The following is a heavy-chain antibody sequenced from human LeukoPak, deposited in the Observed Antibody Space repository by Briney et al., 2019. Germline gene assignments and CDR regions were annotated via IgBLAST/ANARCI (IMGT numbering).Heavy chain of an antibody. Sequence: GESLKISCAASGFTFSSYGMHWVRQAPGKGLEWVAVISYDGSKKYYADSVKGRFTISRDNSKNTLYRQINSLRAEDTAVYYCATPIAAAVIDYWGQGTLVTVSS. CDR1: GFTFSSYG. CDR3: ATPIAAAVIDY. J-gene: IGHJ4*02. V-gene: IGHV3-30*03. CDR2: ISYDGSKK. D-gene: IGHD6-13*01.